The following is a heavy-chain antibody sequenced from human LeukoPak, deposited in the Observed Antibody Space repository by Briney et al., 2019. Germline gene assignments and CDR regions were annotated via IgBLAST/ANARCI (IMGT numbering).Heavy chain of an antibody. CDR3: AKDSGVRMATIWGIDY. Sequence: GGSLRLSCAASGFTFSSYGMHWVRQAPGKGLEWVAVISYDGSNKYYADSVKGRFTVSRDNSKNTLYLQMNSLRAEDTAVYYCAKDSGVRMATIWGIDYWGQGTLVTVSS. J-gene: IGHJ4*02. D-gene: IGHD5-24*01. V-gene: IGHV3-30*18. CDR2: ISYDGSNK. CDR1: GFTFSSYG.